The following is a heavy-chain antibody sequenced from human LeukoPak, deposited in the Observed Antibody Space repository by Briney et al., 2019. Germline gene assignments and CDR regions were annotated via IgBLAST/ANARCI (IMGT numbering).Heavy chain of an antibody. CDR3: ARTFSGSYPDY. V-gene: IGHV3-23*01. J-gene: IGHJ4*02. CDR2: ISGSGGST. CDR1: GFTFSSYA. D-gene: IGHD1-26*01. Sequence: GGSLRLSCAASGFTFSSYAMSWVRQAPGKGLEWVSAISGSGGSTYYADSVKGRFTISRDNAKNSLYLQMNSLRAEDTAVYYCARTFSGSYPDYWGQGTLVTVSS.